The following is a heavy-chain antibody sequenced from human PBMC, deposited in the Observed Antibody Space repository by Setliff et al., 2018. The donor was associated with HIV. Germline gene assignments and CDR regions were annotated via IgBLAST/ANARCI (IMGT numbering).Heavy chain of an antibody. D-gene: IGHD5-12*01. CDR3: ARDSAIVTTIIDHYYGMDV. Sequence: EASVKVSCKASGYTFTDYAIYWMRQAPGQRLEWLGWINAGNGNTEYSQNFQGRVTISRDTSASTAYMELSSLRSEDTAVYYCARDSAIVTTIIDHYYGMDVWGQGTTVTVSS. CDR1: GYTFTDYA. CDR2: INAGNGNT. J-gene: IGHJ6*02. V-gene: IGHV1-3*01.